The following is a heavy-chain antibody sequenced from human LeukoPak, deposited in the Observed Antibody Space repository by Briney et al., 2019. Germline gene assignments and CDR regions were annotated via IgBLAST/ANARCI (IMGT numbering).Heavy chain of an antibody. D-gene: IGHD3-10*01. Sequence: GGSLRLSCAASGFTFSSYGMHWVRQAPGKGLEWVAVISYDGSNKYYADSVKGRFTISRDNSKNTLYLQMNSLRAEDTALYYCAKDSTYYYGSGSSFDYWGQGTLVTVSS. CDR2: ISYDGSNK. CDR3: AKDSTYYYGSGSSFDY. CDR1: GFTFSSYG. J-gene: IGHJ4*02. V-gene: IGHV3-30*18.